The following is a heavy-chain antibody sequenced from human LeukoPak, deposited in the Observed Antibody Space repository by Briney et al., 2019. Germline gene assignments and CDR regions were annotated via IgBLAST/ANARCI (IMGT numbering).Heavy chain of an antibody. V-gene: IGHV4-59*08. Sequence: PSETLSLTCTVSGGSLSSYYWSWIRQPPGKGLEWIGYIYYSGSTNYNPSLKSRVTISVDTSKNQFSLKMRSVTAADTAIYYCARSEINDYMRFWGQGILVTVSS. D-gene: IGHD4-11*01. J-gene: IGHJ4*02. CDR2: IYYSGST. CDR3: ARSEINDYMRF. CDR1: GGSLSSYY.